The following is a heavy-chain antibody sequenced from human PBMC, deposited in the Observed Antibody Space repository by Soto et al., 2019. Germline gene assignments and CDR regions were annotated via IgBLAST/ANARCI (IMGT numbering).Heavy chain of an antibody. V-gene: IGHV4-34*01. CDR1: GGSFSGYY. D-gene: IGHD2-15*01. CDR3: ARGRGGGYCSGGSCYEYYYYGMDV. CDR2: INHSGST. Sequence: QVQLQQWGAGLLKPSETLSLTCAVYGGSFSGYYWSWIRQPPGKGLEWIGEINHSGSTNYNPSLKSRVTISVDKPKNQFSLKLSSVTAADTAVYYCARGRGGGYCSGGSCYEYYYYGMDVWGQGTTVTVSS. J-gene: IGHJ6*02.